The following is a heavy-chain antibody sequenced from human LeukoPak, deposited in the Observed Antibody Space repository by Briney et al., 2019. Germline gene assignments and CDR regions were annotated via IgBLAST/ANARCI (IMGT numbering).Heavy chain of an antibody. Sequence: ASVKVSCKVSGYTLTELSMHWVRQAPGKGLEWMGGFDPEDGETIYAQKFQGRVTMTEDTSTDTAYMELSSLRSEDTAVYYCATVPILTGPYREDYWGQGTLVTVSS. D-gene: IGHD3-9*01. CDR2: FDPEDGET. V-gene: IGHV1-24*01. J-gene: IGHJ4*02. CDR1: GYTLTELS. CDR3: ATVPILTGPYREDY.